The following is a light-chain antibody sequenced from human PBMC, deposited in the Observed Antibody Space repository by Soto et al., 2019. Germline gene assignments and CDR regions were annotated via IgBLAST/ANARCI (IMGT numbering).Light chain of an antibody. V-gene: IGKV1-39*01. Sequence: IQITHSPTSLSASVGDRVTITCRSSQSVSNYLNWYQQKVGKAPQLLIYFASTLQKGVPSRFSGSGSGTDFTLTISSLQPEDFATYFCQQSYTTPLTLGGGTKVDIK. J-gene: IGKJ4*01. CDR3: QQSYTTPLT. CDR1: QSVSNY. CDR2: FAS.